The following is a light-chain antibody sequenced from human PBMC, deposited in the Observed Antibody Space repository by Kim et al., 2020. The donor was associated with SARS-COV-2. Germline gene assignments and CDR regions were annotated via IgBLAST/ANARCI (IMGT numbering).Light chain of an antibody. J-gene: IGKJ2*01. V-gene: IGKV3-15*01. CDR3: QQYNNGNT. Sequence: EIVMTQSPATLSVSPGERATLSCRASQSVSSNLAWYLQKPGQAPRLLIYGASTRATGIPARFSGSGSGTEFTLTISSLQSEDFAVYYCQQYNNGNTFGQGTKLEI. CDR2: GAS. CDR1: QSVSSN.